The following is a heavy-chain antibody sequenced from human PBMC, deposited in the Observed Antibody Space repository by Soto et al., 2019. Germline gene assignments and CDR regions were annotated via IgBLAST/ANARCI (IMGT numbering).Heavy chain of an antibody. CDR3: ASHPGSPRGQYYFDY. V-gene: IGHV1-69*13. D-gene: IGHD3-10*01. Sequence: ASVKVSCKASGGTFSSYAISWVRQAPGQGLEWMGGIIPIFGTANYAQKFQGRVTITADESTSTAYMELSSLRSEDTAVYYCASHPGSPRGQYYFDYWGQGTLVTVSS. J-gene: IGHJ4*02. CDR1: GGTFSSYA. CDR2: IIPIFGTA.